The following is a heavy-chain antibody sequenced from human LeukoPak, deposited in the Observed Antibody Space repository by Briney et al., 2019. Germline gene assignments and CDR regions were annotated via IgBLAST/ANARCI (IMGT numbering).Heavy chain of an antibody. CDR1: GGSISSGGYS. D-gene: IGHD3-9*01. V-gene: IGHV4-30-2*01. Sequence: PSQTLSLTCAVSGGSISSGGYSWSWIRQPPGKGLEWIGYIYQSGSTYYNPSLKSRVTISVDRSKNQFSLKLSSVAAADTAVYYCARLPYSDILTGSNWFDPWGQGILVTVSS. CDR3: ARLPYSDILTGSNWFDP. CDR2: IYQSGST. J-gene: IGHJ5*02.